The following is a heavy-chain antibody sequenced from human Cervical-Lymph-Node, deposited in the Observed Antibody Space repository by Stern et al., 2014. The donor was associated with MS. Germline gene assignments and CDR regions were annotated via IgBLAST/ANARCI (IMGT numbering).Heavy chain of an antibody. CDR1: GFTFSSFG. J-gene: IGHJ1*01. D-gene: IGHD4-23*01. CDR3: AREGGNTAEYFQH. V-gene: IGHV3-33*01. Sequence: VQLVESGGGVVQPGRSLRLSCAASGFTFSSFGIHWVRQAPGKGLEWLAIIWYDGSKRYYADSVKGRFTLSRDNSKNTLYLQMNSLRAEDTAVYYCAREGGNTAEYFQHWGQGTLVTVSS. CDR2: IWYDGSKR.